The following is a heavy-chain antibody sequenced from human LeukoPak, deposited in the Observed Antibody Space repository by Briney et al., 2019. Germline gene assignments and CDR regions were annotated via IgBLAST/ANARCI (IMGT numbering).Heavy chain of an antibody. D-gene: IGHD5-18*01. J-gene: IGHJ3*02. V-gene: IGHV4-61*05. CDR3: ARGRQLWVAPHAFDI. CDR1: GGSISSSSYY. CDR2: IYYSGST. Sequence: SETLSLTCTVSGGSISSSSYYWGWIRQPPGKGLEWIGYIYYSGSTNYNPSLKSRVTISVDTSKNQFSLKLSSVTAADTAVYYCARGRQLWVAPHAFDIWGQGTMVTVSS.